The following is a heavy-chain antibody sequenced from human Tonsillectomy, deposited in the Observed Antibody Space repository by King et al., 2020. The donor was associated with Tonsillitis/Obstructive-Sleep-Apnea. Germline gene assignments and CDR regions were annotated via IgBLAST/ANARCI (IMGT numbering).Heavy chain of an antibody. CDR1: GYTFTSSYA. V-gene: IGHV7-4-1*02. D-gene: IGHD2-8*01. J-gene: IGHJ6*03. CDR3: ARVGNPVCVECVTKYYYYYMDV. Sequence: VQLVQSGSELKKPGASVKISCKASGYTFTSSYAMNWVRPAPGQGLEWMGWINTNTGNPSYAQGFKGRFVFSLDTSVSTAYLQISGLRAEDTAVYYCARVGNPVCVECVTKYYYYYMDVWGQGTTVTVSS. CDR2: INTNTGNP.